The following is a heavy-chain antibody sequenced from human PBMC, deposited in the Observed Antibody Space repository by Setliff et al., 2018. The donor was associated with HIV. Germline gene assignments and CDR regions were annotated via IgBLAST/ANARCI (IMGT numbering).Heavy chain of an antibody. D-gene: IGHD3-22*01. Sequence: PSETLSLTCTVSGGSISSGGYYWSWIRQHPEKGLEWIGYIYYSGSAYYNPSLKSRVTISLDTSKNQFSLKLTSVTAADAAVYFCAMGSSGYPFDYWGQGSLVTVSS. CDR2: IYYSGSA. CDR1: GGSISSGGYY. V-gene: IGHV4-31*03. CDR3: AMGSSGYPFDY. J-gene: IGHJ4*02.